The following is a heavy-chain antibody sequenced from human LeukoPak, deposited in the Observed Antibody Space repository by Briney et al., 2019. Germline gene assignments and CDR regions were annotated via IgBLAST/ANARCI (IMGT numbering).Heavy chain of an antibody. CDR3: ARVSSSGWDYYYYYYMDV. V-gene: IGHV3-7*01. CDR2: IKQDGSEK. Sequence: PGGSLRLSCAAPGFIFTSYWMRWVRQAPGKGLEWVANIKQDGSEKYYVDSVKGRFTISRDNAKNSLYLQMNSLRADDTAVYYCARVSSSGWDYYYYYYMDVWGKGTTVTVSS. J-gene: IGHJ6*03. CDR1: GFIFTSYW. D-gene: IGHD6-19*01.